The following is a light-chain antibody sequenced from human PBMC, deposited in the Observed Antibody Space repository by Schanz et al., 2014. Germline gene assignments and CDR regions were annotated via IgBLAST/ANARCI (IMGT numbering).Light chain of an antibody. CDR2: STN. CDR3: ATWDDSLDAYV. V-gene: IGLV1-44*01. CDR1: SSNIGTNT. Sequence: QSVLTQPPSASGTPGQRVTISCSGSSSNIGTNTVIWYQQLPGTAPKLLIHSTNQRPSGVPDRFSGSKSGTSASLAIIGLQSEDEADYYCATWDDSLDAYVFGSGTKLTVL. J-gene: IGLJ1*01.